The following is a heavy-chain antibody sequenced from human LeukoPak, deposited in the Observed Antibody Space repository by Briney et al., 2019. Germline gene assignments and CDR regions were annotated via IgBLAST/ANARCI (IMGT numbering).Heavy chain of an antibody. CDR2: IIPIFGTA. J-gene: IGHJ4*02. D-gene: IGHD5-12*01. CDR3: ARDSGYSGYEDDFDY. CDR1: GGTFSSYA. Sequence: ASVKVSCKASGGTFSSYAISWVRQAPGQGLEWMGGIIPIFGTANYAQKFQGRVTITADESTSTAYMELSSLRSEDTAVYYCARDSGYSGYEDDFDYWGQGTLVTVSS. V-gene: IGHV1-69*13.